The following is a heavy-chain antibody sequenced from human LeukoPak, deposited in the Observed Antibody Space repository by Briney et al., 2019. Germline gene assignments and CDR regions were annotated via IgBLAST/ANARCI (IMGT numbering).Heavy chain of an antibody. CDR3: AKDLVPYYYDSSGGNPWYYFDY. D-gene: IGHD3-22*01. V-gene: IGHV3-23*01. J-gene: IGHJ4*02. CDR2: ISGSGGST. CDR1: GFTFSSYW. Sequence: SGGSLRLSCAASGFTFSSYWMHWVRQAPGKGLEWVSAISGSGGSTYYADSVKGRFTISRDNSKNTLYLQMNSLRAEDTAVYYCAKDLVPYYYDSSGGNPWYYFDYWGQGTLVTVSS.